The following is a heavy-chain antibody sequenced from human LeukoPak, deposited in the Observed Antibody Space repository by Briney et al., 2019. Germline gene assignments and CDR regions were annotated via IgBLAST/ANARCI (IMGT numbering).Heavy chain of an antibody. Sequence: PSETLSLTCSVSNGSFSTYYWGWIRQPPGKRLEWIGYIFSSESSNTNYNPSLNGRVTISVDTSKNQFSLTLSSVTAADTAVYYCAGAGDGYYYYYYMDVWGKGTTVTVSS. CDR2: IFSSESSNT. CDR3: AGAGDGYYYYYYMDV. V-gene: IGHV4-59*08. J-gene: IGHJ6*03. CDR1: NGSFSTYY. D-gene: IGHD5-24*01.